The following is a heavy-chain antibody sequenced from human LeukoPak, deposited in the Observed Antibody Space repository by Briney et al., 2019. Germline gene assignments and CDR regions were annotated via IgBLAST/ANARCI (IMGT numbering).Heavy chain of an antibody. CDR1: GGSFSGYY. Sequence: SETLSLTCAVYGGSFSGYYWSWIRQPPGKGLEWIGSIYYSGSTYYNPSLKSRVTISVDTSKNQFSLKLSSVTAADTAVYYCAREAQTYCSSTSCYGSRGFDYWGQGTLVTVSS. CDR2: IYYSGST. CDR3: AREAQTYCSSTSCYGSRGFDY. V-gene: IGHV4-34*01. J-gene: IGHJ4*02. D-gene: IGHD2-2*01.